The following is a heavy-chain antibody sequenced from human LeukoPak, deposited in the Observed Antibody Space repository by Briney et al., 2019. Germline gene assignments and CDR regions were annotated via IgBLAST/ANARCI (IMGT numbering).Heavy chain of an antibody. V-gene: IGHV4-34*01. CDR1: GGSFSGYY. CDR3: ARSHYDFWSGYLPGYYYYYYMDV. J-gene: IGHJ6*03. Sequence: PSETLSLTCAVYGGSFSGYYWSWIRQPPGKGLEWIGEINHSGSTNYNPSLKSRVTISVDTSKNQFSLKLSSVTAADTAVYYCARSHYDFWSGYLPGYYYYYYMDVWDKGTTVTVSS. CDR2: INHSGST. D-gene: IGHD3-3*01.